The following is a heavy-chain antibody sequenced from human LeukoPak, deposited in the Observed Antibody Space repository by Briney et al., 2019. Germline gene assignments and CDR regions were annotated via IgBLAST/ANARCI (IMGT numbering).Heavy chain of an antibody. J-gene: IGHJ4*02. D-gene: IGHD1-26*01. Sequence: SVKVSCKASGGTFSSYAISWVRQAPGQGLEWMGGIIPIFGTANYAQKFQGRVTITADESTSTAYVELSSLRSEDTAVYYCARVSSGSSPFDYWGQGTLVTVSS. CDR1: GGTFSSYA. CDR3: ARVSSGSSPFDY. V-gene: IGHV1-69*13. CDR2: IIPIFGTA.